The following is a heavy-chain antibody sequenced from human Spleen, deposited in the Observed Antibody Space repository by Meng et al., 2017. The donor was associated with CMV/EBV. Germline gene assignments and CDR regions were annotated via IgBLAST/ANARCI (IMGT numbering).Heavy chain of an antibody. V-gene: IGHV1-69*05. CDR2: IIPMFRKT. D-gene: IGHD6-6*01. CDR1: EGTFGSYA. J-gene: IGHJ4*02. CDR3: ARVPDSRAPEDDY. Sequence: TASEGTFGSYAINWVRQAPGHGLEWIGNIIPMFRKTNYAQKFQGRVTITTGESSGTVFMELSSLTLDDTAIYFCARVPDSRAPEDDYWGQGTLVTVSS.